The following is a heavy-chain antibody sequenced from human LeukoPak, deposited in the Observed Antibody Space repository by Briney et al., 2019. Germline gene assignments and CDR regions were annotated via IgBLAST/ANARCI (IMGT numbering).Heavy chain of an antibody. D-gene: IGHD3-9*01. J-gene: IGHJ1*01. Sequence: PGGSLRHSCAASGFTFSNAWMSWVRRAPGKGLEWVGRIKSKTDGGTTDYAAPVKGRFTISRDDSRNTLYLQMNSLKTEDTAVYYCTTPLRYFDWSDWGQGTLVTVSS. V-gene: IGHV3-15*01. CDR2: IKSKTDGGTT. CDR3: TTPLRYFDWSD. CDR1: GFTFSNAW.